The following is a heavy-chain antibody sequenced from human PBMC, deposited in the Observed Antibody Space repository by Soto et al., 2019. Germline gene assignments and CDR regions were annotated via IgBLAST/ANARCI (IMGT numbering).Heavy chain of an antibody. CDR1: GFTVSNNY. J-gene: IGHJ4*02. V-gene: IGHV3-53*01. D-gene: IGHD3-10*01. Sequence: EVQLVESGGGLIQPGGSLRLSCAVSGFTVSNNYMSWVRQAPGKGLEGVSVIYSGGYTAYGDSVKGRFTISRDNSTNPQFLQKKRLEADDRAVYYGGPHPGGGGYWGQGTLVTVSS. CDR3: GPHPGGGGY. CDR2: IYSGGYT.